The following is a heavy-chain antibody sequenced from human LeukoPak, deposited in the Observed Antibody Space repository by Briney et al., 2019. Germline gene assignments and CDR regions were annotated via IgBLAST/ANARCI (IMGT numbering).Heavy chain of an antibody. CDR2: ISGSGGST. CDR1: GFTFSSYA. Sequence: GGSLRLSCAASGFTFSSYAMSWVRQSPGKGLEWVSAISGSGGSTYYADSVKGRFTISRDNSKNALYLQMNSLRAEDTAVYYCAKYYYDSSGYYKGGDYWGQGTMVTVSS. CDR3: AKYYYDSSGYYKGGDY. V-gene: IGHV3-23*01. J-gene: IGHJ4*02. D-gene: IGHD3-22*01.